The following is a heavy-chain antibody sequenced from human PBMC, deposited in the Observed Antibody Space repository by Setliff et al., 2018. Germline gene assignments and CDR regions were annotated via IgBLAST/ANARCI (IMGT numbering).Heavy chain of an antibody. CDR2: INHSGST. Sequence: SETLSLTCTVYGAPFSDYYWGWIRQPPGKGLEWIAEINHSGSTNYNPSLKSRVTISVDTSKNQFSLKLSSVTAEDTALYYCVSNPPRYCTGGICFDNGMDVWGQGTTVTVSS. D-gene: IGHD2-15*01. CDR3: VSNPPRYCTGGICFDNGMDV. CDR1: GAPFSDYY. V-gene: IGHV4-34*01. J-gene: IGHJ6*02.